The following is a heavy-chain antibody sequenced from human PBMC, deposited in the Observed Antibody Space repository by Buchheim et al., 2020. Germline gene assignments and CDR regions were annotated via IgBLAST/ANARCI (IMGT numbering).Heavy chain of an antibody. CDR1: GFTFSNAW. CDR2: IKSKTDGGTT. J-gene: IGHJ6*02. V-gene: IGHV3-15*07. D-gene: IGHD4-11*01. Sequence: EVQLVESGGGLVKPGGSLRLSCAASGFTFSNAWMNWVRQASGKGLEWVGRIKSKTDGGTTDYAAPVKGRFTISRDASKNTLYLQMNSLKTEDTAVYYCHPFTVTTDVVGYYYYGMDVWGQGTT. CDR3: HPFTVTTDVVGYYYYGMDV.